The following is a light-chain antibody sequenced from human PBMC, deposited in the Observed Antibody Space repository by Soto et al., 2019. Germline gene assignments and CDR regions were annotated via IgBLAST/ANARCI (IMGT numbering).Light chain of an antibody. J-gene: IGLJ2*01. CDR1: SSDVGGYNY. V-gene: IGLV2-14*01. CDR3: SSYTTSITLV. CDR2: EVS. Sequence: QSVLTQPASVSGSPGQSITISCTGTSSDVGGYNYVSWYQHHPGKAPKLMIYEVSNRPSGVSNRFSGSKSDNTASLTISGLQAEDEAHYYCSSYTTSITLVFGGGTKLTVL.